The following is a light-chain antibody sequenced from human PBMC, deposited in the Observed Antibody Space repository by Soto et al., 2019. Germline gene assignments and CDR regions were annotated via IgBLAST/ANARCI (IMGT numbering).Light chain of an antibody. J-gene: IGKJ1*01. Sequence: DIQMTQSPSTLSASIGDRVTITCRASQSISTWLAWYQQKSGKAPKLLIYEASSLGSGVPSRFSGSGSGTEFTLTISSLQPDDFATYYCQQYNSYRTFGQGTKVDI. V-gene: IGKV1-5*03. CDR1: QSISTW. CDR2: EAS. CDR3: QQYNSYRT.